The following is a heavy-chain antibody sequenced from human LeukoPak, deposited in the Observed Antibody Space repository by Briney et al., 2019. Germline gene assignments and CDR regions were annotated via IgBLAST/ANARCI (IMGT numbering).Heavy chain of an antibody. Sequence: GGSLRLSCAASGFTFSSYNMNWVRQAPRKGLEWVSSITSSSSHIYYADSVKGRFTISRDNARNSLYLQMNSLRAEDTAVYYCARDPYSGGYGNYYYYYMDVWGKGTRSPSP. D-gene: IGHD1-26*01. V-gene: IGHV3-21*01. CDR2: ITSSSSHI. J-gene: IGHJ6*03. CDR3: ARDPYSGGYGNYYYYYMDV. CDR1: GFTFSSYN.